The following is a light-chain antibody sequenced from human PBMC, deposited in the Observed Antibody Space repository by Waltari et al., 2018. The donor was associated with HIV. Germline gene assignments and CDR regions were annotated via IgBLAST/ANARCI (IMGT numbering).Light chain of an antibody. Sequence: QSALTQPASVSGSPGQSITISCTGTSRDVGGYNFVSWSQHHPGKAPKLMIYEVSHRRLGLSVRFFGSKSGHTASLTVSGLQAVDVADYYCSSYTSSSTLEVFGGGTKLTVL. V-gene: IGLV2-14*01. J-gene: IGLJ2*01. CDR1: SRDVGGYNF. CDR3: SSYTSSSTLEV. CDR2: EVS.